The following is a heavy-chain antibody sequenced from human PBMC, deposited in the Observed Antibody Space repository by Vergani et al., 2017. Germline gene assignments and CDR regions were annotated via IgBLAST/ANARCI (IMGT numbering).Heavy chain of an antibody. CDR1: GGSISSYY. Sequence: QVQLQESGPGQVKHSETLSLTCTVSGGSISSYYWSWIRQPTGKGLEWIGYIYYSGSTNYNPSLKSRVTISVDTSKNQFSLKLSSVTAADTAVYYCARGGGTYYYYGMDVWGQGTTDTVSS. V-gene: IGHV4-59*01. D-gene: IGHD1-1*01. CDR3: ARGGGTYYYYGMDV. J-gene: IGHJ6*02. CDR2: IYYSGST.